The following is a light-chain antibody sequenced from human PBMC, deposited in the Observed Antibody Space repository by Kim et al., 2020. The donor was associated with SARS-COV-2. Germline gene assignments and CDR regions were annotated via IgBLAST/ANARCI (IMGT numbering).Light chain of an antibody. CDR2: GKN. CDR3: NSRDSSGNHVV. J-gene: IGLJ2*01. Sequence: AVGQTVSITGKGDSLRSYYASWYQQKPGQAPVLVIYGKNNRPSGIPDRFSGSSSGNTASLTITGAQAEDEADYYCNSRDSSGNHVVFGGGTQLTVL. CDR1: SLRSYY. V-gene: IGLV3-19*01.